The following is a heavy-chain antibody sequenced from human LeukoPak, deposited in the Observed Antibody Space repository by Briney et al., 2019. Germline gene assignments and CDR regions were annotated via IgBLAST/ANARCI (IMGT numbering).Heavy chain of an antibody. CDR2: MNPNSGNT. CDR1: GYTFTSYD. CDR3: ARFYYDSSGYRYYFDY. V-gene: IGHV1-8*01. J-gene: IGHJ4*02. Sequence: ASVKVSCKASGYTFTSYDINWVRQATGQGLEWMGWMNPNSGNTGYAQKFQGRVTMTRNTSISTAYMELSSLRSEDTAVYYCARFYYDSSGYRYYFDYWGQGTLVTVSS. D-gene: IGHD3-22*01.